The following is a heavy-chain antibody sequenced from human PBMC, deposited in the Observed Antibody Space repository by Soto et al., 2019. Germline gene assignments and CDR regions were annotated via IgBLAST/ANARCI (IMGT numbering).Heavy chain of an antibody. V-gene: IGHV4-30-2*01. Sequence: SETLSLTCAVSGGSISSGGYSWSWIRQPPGKGLEWIGYIYHSGSTYYNPSLKSRVTISVDRSKNQFSLKLSSVTAADTAVYYCARALPGRDFDYWGQGTLVTVSS. D-gene: IGHD1-26*01. CDR1: GGSISSGGYS. J-gene: IGHJ4*02. CDR3: ARALPGRDFDY. CDR2: IYHSGST.